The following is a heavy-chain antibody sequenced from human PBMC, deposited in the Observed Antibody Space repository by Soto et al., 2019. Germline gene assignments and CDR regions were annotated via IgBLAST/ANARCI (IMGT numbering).Heavy chain of an antibody. V-gene: IGHV3-66*01. CDR2: IYSAGST. CDR1: GFTVSTNF. Sequence: EVPLVESGGGLVQPGGSLRLSCAASGFTVSTNFMTWVRQAPGKGLEWVSVIYSAGSTFYADSVKGRFTITRDNSKKTLYFQLSSLKAEDTSVYYCARARMQLWPNYYDDGLDVWGQGTTVTVSS. J-gene: IGHJ6*02. D-gene: IGHD5-18*01. CDR3: ARARMQLWPNYYDDGLDV.